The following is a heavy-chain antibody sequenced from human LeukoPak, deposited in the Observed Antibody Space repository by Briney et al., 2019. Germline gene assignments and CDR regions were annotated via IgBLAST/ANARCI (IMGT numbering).Heavy chain of an antibody. V-gene: IGHV3-23*01. J-gene: IGHJ5*02. D-gene: IGHD6-19*01. CDR3: AKDLISSGWYGCRFDP. CDR1: GFTFSSYA. CDR2: ISGSGGST. Sequence: GGSLRLSCAASGFTFSSYAMSWVRQAPGKGLEWVSAISGSGGSTYYADSVKGRFTISRDNSKNTRYLQMNSLRAEDTAVYYCAKDLISSGWYGCRFDPWGQGTLVTVSS.